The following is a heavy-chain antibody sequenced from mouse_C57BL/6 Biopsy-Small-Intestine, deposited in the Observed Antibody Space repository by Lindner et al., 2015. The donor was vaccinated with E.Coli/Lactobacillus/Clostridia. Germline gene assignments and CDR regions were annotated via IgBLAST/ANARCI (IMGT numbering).Heavy chain of an antibody. CDR1: GYTFTDYW. V-gene: IGHV1-9*01. Sequence: VQLQESGAELMKPGASVKLSCKAPGYTFTDYWTEWVKQRPGHGLEWIGEILPGSGSTNYSEKFKGKATFTADTSSNTAFMQLSSLTTEDSAIYYCARFYRYYAMDYWGQGTSVTVSP. J-gene: IGHJ4*01. CDR2: ILPGSGST. D-gene: IGHD2-12*01. CDR3: ARFYRYYAMDY.